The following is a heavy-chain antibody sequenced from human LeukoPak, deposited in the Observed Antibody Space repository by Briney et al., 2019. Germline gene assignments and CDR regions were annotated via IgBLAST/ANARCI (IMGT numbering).Heavy chain of an antibody. CDR3: ARQYCSGGDCYFFD. CDR1: GFTFSSYG. V-gene: IGHV3-33*01. D-gene: IGHD2-15*01. J-gene: IGHJ4*02. Sequence: GGSLRLSCAASGFTFSSYGMHWVRQAPGKGLEWVALIWYDGNNKYYADSVKGRFTISRDNSKNTLYLQMNSLRAEDTALYYCARQYCSGGDCYFFDWGQGTLVTVSS. CDR2: IWYDGNNK.